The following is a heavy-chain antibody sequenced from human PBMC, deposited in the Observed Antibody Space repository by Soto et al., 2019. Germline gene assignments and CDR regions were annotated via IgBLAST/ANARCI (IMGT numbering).Heavy chain of an antibody. CDR2: INGGTGQT. D-gene: IGHD1-1*01. J-gene: IGHJ6*02. V-gene: IGHV1-3*01. CDR3: ARGKGMEENYYYYGLDI. CDR1: GYTVTTHA. Sequence: ASVKVSWRASGYTVTTHAMHWESPAPGRSLEWMGWINGGTGQTKHSQRFQGRVNSTRDTSASTAYMELSSLRSEDTAVYYCARGKGMEENYYYYGLDIWGQGTTVTVSS.